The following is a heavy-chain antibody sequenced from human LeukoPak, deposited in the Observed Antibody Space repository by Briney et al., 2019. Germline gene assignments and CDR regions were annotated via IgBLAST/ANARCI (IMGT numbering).Heavy chain of an antibody. CDR2: IYYSGST. D-gene: IGHD3-10*01. J-gene: IGHJ4*02. CDR1: GGSISSSSYY. V-gene: IGHV4-39*01. CDR3: ARHEFYQFDY. Sequence: PSETLSLTCTVSGGSISSSSYYWGWIRQPPGKGLEWIGSIYYSGSTYYNPSLKSRVTISVDTSKNQFSLKLSSVTAADTAVYYCARHEFYQFDYWGQGTLVTVSS.